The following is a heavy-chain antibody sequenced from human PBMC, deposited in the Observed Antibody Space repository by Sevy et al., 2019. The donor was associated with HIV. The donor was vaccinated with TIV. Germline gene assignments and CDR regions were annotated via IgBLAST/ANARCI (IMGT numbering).Heavy chain of an antibody. CDR3: ARMGDYFDTSGYYPLKY. Sequence: ASVKVSCKASGYTFTGYYVHWLRQAPGQGLEWMGWINPKTGGTYFAKKFQDRVTMTTGTSITTAYMELSGLRFDDTAVYYCARMGDYFDTSGYYPLKYWCQGTLVTVSS. V-gene: IGHV1-2*02. J-gene: IGHJ4*02. CDR2: INPKTGGT. CDR1: GYTFTGYY. D-gene: IGHD3-22*01.